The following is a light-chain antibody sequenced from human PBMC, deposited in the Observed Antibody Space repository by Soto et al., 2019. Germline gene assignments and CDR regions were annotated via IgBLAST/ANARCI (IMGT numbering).Light chain of an antibody. CDR1: QGIGSA. J-gene: IGKJ4*01. V-gene: IGKV1-13*02. Sequence: AIQLTQSPSSLSASVGDRVSITCRASQGIGSALAWYQLKPGAAPALLIYDASTLESGVPSRFRGSRSGADFTLTISSLQHEDFATYYCQNFRSSAISFGAGTKVDIK. CDR2: DAS. CDR3: QNFRSSAIS.